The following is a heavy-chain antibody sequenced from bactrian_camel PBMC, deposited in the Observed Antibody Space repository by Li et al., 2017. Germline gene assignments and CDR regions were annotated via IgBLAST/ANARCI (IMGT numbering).Heavy chain of an antibody. CDR2: IYTDGGST. V-gene: IGHV3S1*01. D-gene: IGHD2*01. Sequence: HVQLVESGGGSVQSGGSLRLSCAASGLPYSRHCMGWFRQAPGKEREGVANIYTDGGSTDYTDSVKGRFTTSRDNAKNTLYLQMNNLKPEDTAMYYCAAHVTYSGGYSTPFLSSNLRYWGQGTQVTVS. J-gene: IGHJ4*01. CDR3: AAHVTYSGGYSTPFLSSNLRY. CDR1: GLPYSRHC.